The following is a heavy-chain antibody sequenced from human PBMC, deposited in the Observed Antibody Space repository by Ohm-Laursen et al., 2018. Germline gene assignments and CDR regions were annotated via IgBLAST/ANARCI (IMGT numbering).Heavy chain of an antibody. CDR1: GGSFSSADYY. J-gene: IGHJ6*02. CDR2: VSYSENT. CDR3: ARQRSGSTGMDV. D-gene: IGHD3-10*01. V-gene: IGHV4-61*08. Sequence: PPGTLSLTCAVSGGSFSSADYYWSWIRHHPGKGLEWIGYVSYSENTNYNPSLKSRVTISVDTSKTQFSLKLSSVTAAGTAVYYCARQRSGSTGMDVWGQGTTVIVSS.